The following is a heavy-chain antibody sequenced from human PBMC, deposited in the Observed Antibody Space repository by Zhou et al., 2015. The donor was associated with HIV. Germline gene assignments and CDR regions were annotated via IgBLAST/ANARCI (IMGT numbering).Heavy chain of an antibody. CDR2: IIPIFGTA. D-gene: IGHD4-17*01. J-gene: IGHJ6*03. V-gene: IGHV1-69*01. CDR3: ARGDGRDYGVHYYYYYMDV. CDR1: GGTFSSYA. Sequence: QVQLVQSGAEVKKPGSSVKVSCKASGGTFSSYAISWVRQAPGQGLEWMGGIIPIFGTANYAQKFQGRVTITADESTSTAYMELSSLRSEDTAVYYCARGDGRDYGVHYYYYYMDVWGKGTTVTVSS.